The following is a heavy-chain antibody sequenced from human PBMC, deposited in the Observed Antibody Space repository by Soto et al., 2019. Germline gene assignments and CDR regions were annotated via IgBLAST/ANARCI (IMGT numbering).Heavy chain of an antibody. CDR3: ARDFSKTTVGVVDS. CDR1: GFIFSDYY. J-gene: IGHJ4*02. V-gene: IGHV3-11*01. CDR2: INNGGDIV. Sequence: QVQLEESGGGLVKPGPSLRLSCATSGFIFSDYYMAWIRQAPGKGLEWIGYINNGGDIVHYSDAVRGRFRISRDNTKKSLYLQMTSLRAEDTAIYYCARDFSKTTVGVVDSWGQGALVTVSS. D-gene: IGHD3-16*01.